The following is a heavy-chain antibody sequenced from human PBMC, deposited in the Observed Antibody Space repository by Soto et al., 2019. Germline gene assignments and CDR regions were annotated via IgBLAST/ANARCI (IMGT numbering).Heavy chain of an antibody. Sequence: AASVKVSCKASGGTFSSYAISWVRQAPGQGLEWMGGIIPIFGTANYAQKFQGRVTITADESTSTAYMELSSLRSEDTAVYYCARGRVNLIFSLTSWFDPWGQGTLVTVSS. CDR2: IIPIFGTA. D-gene: IGHD3-3*01. V-gene: IGHV1-69*13. J-gene: IGHJ5*02. CDR3: ARGRVNLIFSLTSWFDP. CDR1: GGTFSSYA.